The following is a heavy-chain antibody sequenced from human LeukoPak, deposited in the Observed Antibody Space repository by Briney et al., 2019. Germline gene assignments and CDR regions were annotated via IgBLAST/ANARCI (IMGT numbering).Heavy chain of an antibody. CDR3: ATYSSSSRKEYYHYMDV. D-gene: IGHD6-6*01. Sequence: ASVKISCKVSGYTFTDYYMHWVQRAPGKGLEWMGLVDPEDGETIYAEKFQGRVTITADTSTDTAYMELSSLRSEDTAVYYCATYSSSSRKEYYHYMDVWGKGTTVTVSS. J-gene: IGHJ6*03. V-gene: IGHV1-69-2*01. CDR1: GYTFTDYY. CDR2: VDPEDGET.